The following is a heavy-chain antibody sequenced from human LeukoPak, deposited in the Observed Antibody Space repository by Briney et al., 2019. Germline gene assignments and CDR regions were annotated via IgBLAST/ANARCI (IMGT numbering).Heavy chain of an antibody. J-gene: IGHJ3*02. CDR2: ISAYNGNT. Sequence: ASVKVSCKASVYTFTNYGISWVRQAPGQGLEWMGWISAYNGNTYYAQKIQGRVTITTDTSTSTAYMELRSLRSDDTAVYYCARDGYDRPSAFDIWGQGTMVTVSS. D-gene: IGHD3-22*01. CDR1: VYTFTNYG. CDR3: ARDGYDRPSAFDI. V-gene: IGHV1-18*01.